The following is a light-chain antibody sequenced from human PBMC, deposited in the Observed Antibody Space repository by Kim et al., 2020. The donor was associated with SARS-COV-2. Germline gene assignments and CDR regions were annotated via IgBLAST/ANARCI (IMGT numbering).Light chain of an antibody. Sequence: VAPGKTARITCGGNNIEPKTVHWYQQKPGQAPLLVIYYDTDRPSGIPERFSGSNSGNTATLTISRVEAGDEADYYCQVWDSSIYRVFGGGTQLTVL. CDR3: QVWDSSIYRV. J-gene: IGLJ3*02. V-gene: IGLV3-21*04. CDR1: NIEPKT. CDR2: YDT.